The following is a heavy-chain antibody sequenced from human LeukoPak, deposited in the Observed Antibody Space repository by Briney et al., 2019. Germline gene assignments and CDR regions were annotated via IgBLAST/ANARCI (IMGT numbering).Heavy chain of an antibody. CDR1: GYTFTSYY. D-gene: IGHD2-2*01. J-gene: IGHJ5*02. Sequence: ASVKVSCKAYGYTFTSYYMHWVRQAPGQGLESMGIINPSGGSTSYAQRFQGRVTMTRDTSTSTVYMELSSLRSEDTAVYYCARDGLGYCSSTSCPNVFDTWGQGTLVTVFS. CDR2: INPSGGST. V-gene: IGHV1-46*03. CDR3: ARDGLGYCSSTSCPNVFDT.